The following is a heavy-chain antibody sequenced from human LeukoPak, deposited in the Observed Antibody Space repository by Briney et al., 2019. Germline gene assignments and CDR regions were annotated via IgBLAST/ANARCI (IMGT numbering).Heavy chain of an antibody. CDR1: GFTFSSYA. J-gene: IGHJ6*03. Sequence: QSGGSLRLSCAASGFTFSSYAMSWVRQAPGKGLEWVSAISGSGGSTYYADSVKGRFTISRDNSKNTLYLQMNSLRAEDTAVYYCASTPPYSSSWYDRYYYMDVWGKGTTVTVSS. D-gene: IGHD6-13*01. CDR3: ASTPPYSSSWYDRYYYMDV. CDR2: ISGSGGST. V-gene: IGHV3-23*01.